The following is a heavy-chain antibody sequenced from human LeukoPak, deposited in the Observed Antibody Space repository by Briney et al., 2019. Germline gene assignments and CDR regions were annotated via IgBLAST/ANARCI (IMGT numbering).Heavy chain of an antibody. CDR1: GFTFSSYA. CDR3: AREGGIVVVPAATNVYFDY. CDR2: ISSNGGST. Sequence: GGSLRLSCAAPGFTFSSYATHWVRQAPGKGLEYVSAISSNGGSTYYANSVKGRFTISRDNSKNTLYLQMGSLRAEDMAVYYCAREGGIVVVPAATNVYFDYWGQGTLVTVSS. D-gene: IGHD2-2*01. V-gene: IGHV3-64*01. J-gene: IGHJ4*02.